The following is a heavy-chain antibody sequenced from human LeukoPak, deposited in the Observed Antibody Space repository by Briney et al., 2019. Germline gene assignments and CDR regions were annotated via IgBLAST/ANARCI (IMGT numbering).Heavy chain of an antibody. CDR2: IWYDGSNK. D-gene: IGHD4-11*01. Sequence: GGSLRLSCAASGFTFSSNGMHWVRQAPGKGLEWVGVIWYDGSNKYYADSVKGRFTISRDNSKNTLYLQMNSLRAEDTAVYYCARPYYSNYYYYGMGVWGQGTTVTVSS. CDR1: GFTFSSNG. J-gene: IGHJ6*02. CDR3: ARPYYSNYYYYGMGV. V-gene: IGHV3-33*01.